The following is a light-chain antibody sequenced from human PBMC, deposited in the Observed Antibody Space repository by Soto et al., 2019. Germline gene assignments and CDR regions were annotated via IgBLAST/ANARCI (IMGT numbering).Light chain of an antibody. J-gene: IGLJ1*01. V-gene: IGLV2-14*03. CDR3: SSYTNNSPNCV. Sequence: QSVLTQPASVSGSPGQSITISCTGTNSDVGSSNSVSWYQHHPGKAPKLIIYDVNSRPSGVSNRFSGSKSGNTASLTISGLQVEDEADYYCSSYTNNSPNCVFGTGTRSPS. CDR1: NSDVGSSNS. CDR2: DVN.